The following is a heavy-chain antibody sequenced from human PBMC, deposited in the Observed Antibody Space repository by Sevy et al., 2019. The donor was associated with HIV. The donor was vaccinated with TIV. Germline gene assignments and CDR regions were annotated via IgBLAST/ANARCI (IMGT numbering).Heavy chain of an antibody. J-gene: IGHJ4*02. CDR3: ARDRSIAVAGSTGDDY. CDR2: IKQDGSEK. V-gene: IGHV3-7*01. D-gene: IGHD6-19*01. CDR1: GFTFSSYW. Sequence: GGSLRLSCAASGFTFSSYWMNWVRQAPGKGLEWVANIKQDGSEKYYVDSVKGRFTISRDNAKNSLYLQMNSLRAEDTAVYYCARDRSIAVAGSTGDDYWGQGTLVTVSS.